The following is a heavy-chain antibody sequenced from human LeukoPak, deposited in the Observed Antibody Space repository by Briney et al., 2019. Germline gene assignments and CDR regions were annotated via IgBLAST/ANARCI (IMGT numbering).Heavy chain of an antibody. CDR3: AKDHWDSSGYATFDY. Sequence: GGSLRLSCAACGFTFSSYDMHWVRQATGKGLEWVSAIGTAGDTYYPGSVKGQFTISRENAKNSLYLQMNSLRAEDTAVYYCAKDHWDSSGYATFDYWGQGTLVTVSS. V-gene: IGHV3-13*03. D-gene: IGHD3-22*01. CDR1: GFTFSSYD. J-gene: IGHJ4*02. CDR2: IGTAGDT.